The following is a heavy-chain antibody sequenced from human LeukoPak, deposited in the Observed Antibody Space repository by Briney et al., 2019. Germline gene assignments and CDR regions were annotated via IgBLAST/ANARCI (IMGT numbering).Heavy chain of an antibody. CDR1: GYIFTDYY. J-gene: IGHJ4*02. D-gene: IGHD3-10*01. CDR2: INPNSGGT. V-gene: IGHV1-2*02. Sequence: GASVKVSCKASGYIFTDYYIHWVRQAPGQGLEWMGWINPNSGGTNYAQKSQGRVTMTRDTSISTAYMELSRLRSDDTAVYYCTVRDRDYWGQGTLVTVSS. CDR3: TVRDRDY.